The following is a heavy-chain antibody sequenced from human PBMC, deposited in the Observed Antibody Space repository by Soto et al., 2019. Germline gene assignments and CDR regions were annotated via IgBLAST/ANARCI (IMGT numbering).Heavy chain of an antibody. J-gene: IGHJ5*02. V-gene: IGHV1-2*02. Sequence: ASVKVSCKASGYTFTALYMNLGRQAPGQGLEGMGWVNPNTGLTKYAQRFQGRVSMTRDTSINTAYMELRGLTSDDTAVYYCTTLRLDPWGQGTLVTVSS. CDR1: GYTFTALY. CDR3: TTLRLDP. D-gene: IGHD3-9*01. CDR2: VNPNTGLT.